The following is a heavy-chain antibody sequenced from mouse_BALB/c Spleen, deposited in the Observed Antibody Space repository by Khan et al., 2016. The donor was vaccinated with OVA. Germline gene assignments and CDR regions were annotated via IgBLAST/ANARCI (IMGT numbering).Heavy chain of an antibody. CDR1: GYTFINYW. D-gene: IGHD1-1*01. CDR2: INTSTGYT. V-gene: IGHV1-7*01. CDR3: VRRGLRLDLDY. J-gene: IGHJ2*01. Sequence: QVRLQQSGAELAKPGASVKMSCTASGYTFINYWILWVKQRPGQGLEWIGYINTSTGYTEYNQNFKEKATLTADKSSSTAYMQLSSLTSEDAAVYYCVRRGLRLDLDYWGQGTTLTVSS.